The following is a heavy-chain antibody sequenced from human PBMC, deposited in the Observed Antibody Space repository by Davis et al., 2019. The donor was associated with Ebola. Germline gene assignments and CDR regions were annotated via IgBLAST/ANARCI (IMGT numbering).Heavy chain of an antibody. V-gene: IGHV4-59*12. J-gene: IGHJ4*02. Sequence: SETLSLTCTVSGGSISSYYWSWIRQPPGKGLEWIGYLYYSGSTNYNPSLKSRVTISVDTSKNQFSLKLSSVTAADTAVYYCARRLRFLEWLFLSYFDYWGQGTLVTVSS. CDR2: LYYSGST. D-gene: IGHD3-3*01. CDR1: GGSISSYY. CDR3: ARRLRFLEWLFLSYFDY.